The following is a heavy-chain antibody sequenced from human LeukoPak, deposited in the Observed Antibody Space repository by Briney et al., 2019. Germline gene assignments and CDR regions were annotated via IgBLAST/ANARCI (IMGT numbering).Heavy chain of an antibody. D-gene: IGHD3-16*01. CDR2: ISGSGDST. CDR3: VKGGWGIYRDY. CDR1: GFTLSSYA. V-gene: IGHV3-23*01. Sequence: QTGGSPRLSCAASGFTLSSYAMTWVRQAPGKGLEWVSDISGSGDSTHYADSVKGRFTISRDNSKNTLFLQMNSLRVEDTALYYCVKGGWGIYRDYWGQGTQVTVSS. J-gene: IGHJ4*02.